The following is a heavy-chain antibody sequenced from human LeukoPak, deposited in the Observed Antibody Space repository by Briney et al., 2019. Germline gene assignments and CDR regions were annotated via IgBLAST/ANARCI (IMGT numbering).Heavy chain of an antibody. CDR3: ARALGTAMVTAAFDI. V-gene: IGHV1-69*13. J-gene: IGHJ3*02. D-gene: IGHD5-18*01. CDR2: IIPIFGTV. Sequence: ASVKVSCKXSGGTFSSYAISWVRQAPGQGLEWIGGIIPIFGTVNYAQKFQGRVTITADESTSTAYMELSSLRSEDTAVYYCARALGTAMVTAAFDIWGQGTMVTVSS. CDR1: GGTFSSYA.